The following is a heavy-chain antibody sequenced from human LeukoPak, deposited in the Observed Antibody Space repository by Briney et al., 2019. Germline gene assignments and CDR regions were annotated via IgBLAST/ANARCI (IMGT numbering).Heavy chain of an antibody. CDR1: GDSINGYY. CDR2: IYASGGT. J-gene: IGHJ3*02. V-gene: IGHV4-4*07. D-gene: IGHD3-10*01. Sequence: SETLSLTCSVSGDSINGYYCSWIRQSAGKALEWIGRIYASGGTNYNPSLKSRVTMSVDTSTNQFSLRLTSVTDADTAVYYCARGLMVRGSPSSFDMWGQGTLVSASS. CDR3: ARGLMVRGSPSSFDM.